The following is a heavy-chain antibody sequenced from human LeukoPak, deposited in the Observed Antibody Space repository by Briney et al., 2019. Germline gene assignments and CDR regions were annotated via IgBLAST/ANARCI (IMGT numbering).Heavy chain of an antibody. CDR3: ARDFVAAAGRYDY. J-gene: IGHJ4*02. D-gene: IGHD6-13*01. V-gene: IGHV3-21*01. CDR1: GFTFSSYS. Sequence: GGSLRLACAASGFTFSSYSLSRVRQAPGKGLEWVSSISSSSSYIYYADSVKGRFTISRDNAKNSLYLQMNSLRAEDTAVYYCARDFVAAAGRYDYWGQGTLVTVSS. CDR2: ISSSSSYI.